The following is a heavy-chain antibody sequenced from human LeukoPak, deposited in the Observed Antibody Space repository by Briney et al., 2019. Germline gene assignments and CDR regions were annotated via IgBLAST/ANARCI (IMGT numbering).Heavy chain of an antibody. J-gene: IGHJ3*02. Sequence: KPSETLSLTCTVSGGSISSYYWSWIRQPPGKGLEWIGRIFYTGSTNYNPSLKSRVTISVDRSKNQFSLKLSSVTAADTAVYYCARQEGIYYYDSSAYSAFDIWGQGTMVTVSS. CDR3: ARQEGIYYYDSSAYSAFDI. CDR2: IFYTGST. V-gene: IGHV4-59*08. D-gene: IGHD3-22*01. CDR1: GGSISSYY.